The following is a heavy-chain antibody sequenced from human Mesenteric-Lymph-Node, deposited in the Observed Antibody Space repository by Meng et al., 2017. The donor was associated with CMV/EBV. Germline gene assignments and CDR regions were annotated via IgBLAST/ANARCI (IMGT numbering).Heavy chain of an antibody. CDR3: ARDPLGEAAAGSNWFDP. Sequence: GGSLRLSCAASGFTFTDYAMHWVRQTPGKGLEWVAAISYDGTRQYYPDSVKGRFTISRDNSKNTLFLQMNSLRTEDTAMYYCARDPLGEAAAGSNWFDPWGQGTLVTVSS. CDR1: GFTFTDYA. V-gene: IGHV3-30*04. CDR2: ISYDGTRQ. D-gene: IGHD6-13*01. J-gene: IGHJ5*02.